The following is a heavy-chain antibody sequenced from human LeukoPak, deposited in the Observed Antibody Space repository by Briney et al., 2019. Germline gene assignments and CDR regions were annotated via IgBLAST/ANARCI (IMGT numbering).Heavy chain of an antibody. CDR1: GFTFSSYA. J-gene: IGHJ1*01. Sequence: PGRSLRLSCAASGFTFSSYAMHWVRQAPGKGLEWVAVITYDGSNKYYADSVKGRFTISRDNSKNTLYLQMNSLRAEDTAVYYCAKAPPSVSYDFWSGYYNHFQHWGQGTLVTVSS. CDR3: AKAPPSVSYDFWSGYYNHFQH. CDR2: ITYDGSNK. V-gene: IGHV3-30*04. D-gene: IGHD3-3*01.